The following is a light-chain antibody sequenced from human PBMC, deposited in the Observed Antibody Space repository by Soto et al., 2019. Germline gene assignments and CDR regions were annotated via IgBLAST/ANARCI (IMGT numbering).Light chain of an antibody. J-gene: IGLJ2*01. CDR2: QDS. CDR1: KLGDKY. V-gene: IGLV3-1*01. Sequence: SYELTQPPSVSVSPGHTASITCSGDKLGDKYACWYQQKPGQSPVLVIYQDSKRPSGIPERFSGSNSGNTATLTISGTQAMDEADYYCQAWDSSTASVVFGGGTKLTVL. CDR3: QAWDSSTASVV.